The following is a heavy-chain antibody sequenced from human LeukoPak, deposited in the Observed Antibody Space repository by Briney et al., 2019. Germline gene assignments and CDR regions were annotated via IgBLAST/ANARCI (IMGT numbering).Heavy chain of an antibody. J-gene: IGHJ4*02. Sequence: GGSLRLSCAASGFTFSSYAMHWVRQAPGKGLEWVAVISYDGSNKYYADSVKGRFTVSRDNAKNTLYLQVNNLRAEDTAVYYCARGPNSNWSGLDFWGQGTLLTVSS. D-gene: IGHD6-6*01. CDR1: GFTFSSYA. CDR2: ISYDGSNK. V-gene: IGHV3-30-3*01. CDR3: ARGPNSNWSGLDF.